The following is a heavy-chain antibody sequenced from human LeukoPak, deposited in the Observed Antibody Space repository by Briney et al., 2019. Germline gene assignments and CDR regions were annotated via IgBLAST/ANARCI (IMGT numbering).Heavy chain of an antibody. CDR2: INHSGST. CDR3: ARVGPGIAAAGGFDP. D-gene: IGHD6-13*01. Sequence: PSETLSLTCAVYGGSFSGYYWSWIRQPPGKGLEWIGEINHSGSTNYNPSLKSRVTISVDTSKNQFSLKLSSVTAADTAVYYCARVGPGIAAAGGFDPWGQGTLVTVSS. CDR1: GGSFSGYY. V-gene: IGHV4-34*01. J-gene: IGHJ5*02.